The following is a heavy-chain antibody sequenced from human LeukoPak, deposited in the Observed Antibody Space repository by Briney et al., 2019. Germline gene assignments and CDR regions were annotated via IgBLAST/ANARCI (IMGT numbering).Heavy chain of an antibody. CDR1: GFTFSSYG. V-gene: IGHV3-30*03. D-gene: IGHD3-22*01. Sequence: PGGSLRLSCAASGFTFSSYGMHWVRQAPGKGLDWVALISSDGTTKYYADSVKGRFTISRDNAKNSLYLQMNSLRAEDTAVYYCARDVLGLRDYDSSGTYAFDIWGQGTMVTVSS. CDR2: ISSDGTTK. CDR3: ARDVLGLRDYDSSGTYAFDI. J-gene: IGHJ3*02.